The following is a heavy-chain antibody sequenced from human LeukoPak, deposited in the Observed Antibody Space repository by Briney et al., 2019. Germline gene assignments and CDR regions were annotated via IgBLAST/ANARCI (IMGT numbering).Heavy chain of an antibody. J-gene: IGHJ3*01. Sequence: GGSLRLSCAASGFAFSSDAMTWVRHTPGKGLEWVSTIDISGDVTNYADSVKGRFTISRDDSKNTLYLQLHSLRVEDTATYYCAKDVSHFISASDAWGQGTMVTVSS. CDR3: AKDVSHFISASDA. D-gene: IGHD2-8*01. CDR1: GFAFSSDA. V-gene: IGHV3-23*01. CDR2: IDISGDVT.